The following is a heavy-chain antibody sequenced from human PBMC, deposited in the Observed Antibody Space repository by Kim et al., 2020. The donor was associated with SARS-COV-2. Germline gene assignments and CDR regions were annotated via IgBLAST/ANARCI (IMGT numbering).Heavy chain of an antibody. J-gene: IGHJ3*02. Sequence: GGSLRLSCAASGFTFSNYDMHWVRQGPGKGLEWVAVISCDGSDKYYADSVKGRFTISRDNSRNTQYLQMNSLTVEDTAVYYCARPSATFGGVIGESAFAIGSEGTMVTVS. CDR1: GFTFSNYD. CDR3: ARPSATFGGVIGESAFAI. CDR2: ISCDGSDK. D-gene: IGHD3-16*02. V-gene: IGHV3-30*03.